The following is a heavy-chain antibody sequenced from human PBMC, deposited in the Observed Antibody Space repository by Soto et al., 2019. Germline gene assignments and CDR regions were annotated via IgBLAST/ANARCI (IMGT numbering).Heavy chain of an antibody. CDR3: ASQQYYYDSSGYSASDAFDI. J-gene: IGHJ3*02. CDR2: IYYSGST. CDR1: GGSY. Sequence: SETLSLTCTVSGGSYCGWIRQPPGKGLEWIGSIYYSGSTYYNPSLKSRVTISVDTSKNQVSLNVSSVTAADTAVYYCASQQYYYDSSGYSASDAFDIWGQGTVVTVSS. V-gene: IGHV4-39*01. D-gene: IGHD3-22*01.